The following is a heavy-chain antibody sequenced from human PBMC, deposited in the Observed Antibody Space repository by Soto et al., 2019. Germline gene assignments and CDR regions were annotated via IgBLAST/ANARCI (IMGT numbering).Heavy chain of an antibody. D-gene: IGHD3-22*01. V-gene: IGHV1-18*01. CDR3: ARGALSLYYYDSSGYHRFDY. CDR1: GYTFTSYG. Sequence: WASVKVSCKASGYTFTSYGISWVRQAPGQGLEWMGWISAYNGNTNYAQKLQGRVTMATDTSTSTAYMELRSLRSDDTAVYYCARGALSLYYYDSSGYHRFDYWGQGTLVTV. CDR2: ISAYNGNT. J-gene: IGHJ4*02.